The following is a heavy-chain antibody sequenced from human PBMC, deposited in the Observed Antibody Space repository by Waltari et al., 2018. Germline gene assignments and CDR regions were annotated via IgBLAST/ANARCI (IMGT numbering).Heavy chain of an antibody. V-gene: IGHV4-34*01. J-gene: IGHJ5*02. CDR2: INDRGST. CDR3: ARNFDYIWANYGLNWFEP. CDR1: GGSFTGYY. Sequence: QWGAGLLKPSETLSLTCGVSGGSFTGYYWSWIRQPPGGGLEWIGQINDRGSTIYNPSLKGRITMSEDTSKKEFSLKLRSVTAADTAVYFCARNFDYIWANYGLNWFEPWGQGTLVIVSS. D-gene: IGHD3-16*02.